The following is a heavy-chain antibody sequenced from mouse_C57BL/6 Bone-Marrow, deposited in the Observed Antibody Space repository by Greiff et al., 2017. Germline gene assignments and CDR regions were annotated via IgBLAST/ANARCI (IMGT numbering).Heavy chain of an antibody. D-gene: IGHD2-4*01. CDR2: IYPGSGNT. J-gene: IGHJ4*01. Sequence: QVQLQQSGAELVRPGASVKLSCKASGYTFTDYYINWVKQRPGQGLEWIARIYPGSGNTYYNEKFKGKATLTAEKSSSTAYMQLSSLTSEDSAVYFCARRNYDYDLDYWGQGTSVTVSS. CDR3: ARRNYDYDLDY. V-gene: IGHV1-76*01. CDR1: GYTFTDYY.